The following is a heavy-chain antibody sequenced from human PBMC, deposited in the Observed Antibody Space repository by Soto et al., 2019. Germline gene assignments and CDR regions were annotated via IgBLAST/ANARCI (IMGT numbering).Heavy chain of an antibody. CDR1: GYSFTSSW. V-gene: IGHV5-51*01. J-gene: IGHJ6*02. CDR2: IYPSSSDT. Sequence: PGESLEISCKGSGYSFTSSWINWVRQMPGKGLEWMGSIYPSSSDTIYSPSFQGQVTISADKSISTAYLQWSSLKASDTAMYYCARLGGYCGGDCYYDYYGMDVWGQGTTVTVSS. D-gene: IGHD2-21*02. CDR3: ARLGGYCGGDCYYDYYGMDV.